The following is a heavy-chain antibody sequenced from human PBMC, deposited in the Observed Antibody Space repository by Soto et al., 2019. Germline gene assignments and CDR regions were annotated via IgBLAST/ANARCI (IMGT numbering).Heavy chain of an antibody. Sequence: QVQLVQSGAEVKKPGASVKVSCKASGYTFTSYYMHWVRQAPGQGLEWMGIINPSGGSTSYAQKFQGRDTMTRDTSTSTVYMELSSLRSEDTAVYYCARDRYRHSTLPPHNNWFDPWGQGTLVTVSS. CDR3: ARDRYRHSTLPPHNNWFDP. J-gene: IGHJ5*02. V-gene: IGHV1-46*01. CDR2: INPSGGST. CDR1: GYTFTSYY. D-gene: IGHD3-16*02.